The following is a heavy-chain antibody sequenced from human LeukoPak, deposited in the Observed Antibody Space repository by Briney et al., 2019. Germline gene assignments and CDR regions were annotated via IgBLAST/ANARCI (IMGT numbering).Heavy chain of an antibody. CDR2: IIPILGIA. Sequence: ASVKVSCKASGGTFSSYAITWARQAPGQGLEWMGRIIPILGIANYAQKFQGRVTIIADKSTSTAYMELSSLRSEDTAVYYCARDLCSGHEGNAFDIWGQGTMVTVSS. V-gene: IGHV1-69*04. D-gene: IGHD5-12*01. J-gene: IGHJ3*02. CDR1: GGTFSSYA. CDR3: ARDLCSGHEGNAFDI.